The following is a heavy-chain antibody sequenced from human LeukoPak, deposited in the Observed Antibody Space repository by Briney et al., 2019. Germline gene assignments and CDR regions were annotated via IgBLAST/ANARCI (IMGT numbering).Heavy chain of an antibody. CDR2: ISGSGTNT. J-gene: IGHJ4*02. CDR1: GFTFSSYA. V-gene: IGHV3-23*01. Sequence: GGSLRLSCAASGFTFSSYAMSWVRQAPGKGLEWVSAISGSGTNTYYADSVKGRFTISRDNAKNSLYLQMNSLRAEDTAVYYCARHYYDTSGYYGRDYFDYWGQGTLVTVSS. CDR3: ARHYYDTSGYYGRDYFDY. D-gene: IGHD3-22*01.